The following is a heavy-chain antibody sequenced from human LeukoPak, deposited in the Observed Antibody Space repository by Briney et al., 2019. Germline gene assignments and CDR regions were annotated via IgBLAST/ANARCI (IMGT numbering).Heavy chain of an antibody. CDR2: IYSGGST. Sequence: GGSLRLSCAASGFTFSSYEMSWVRQAPGKGLEWVSVIYSGGSTFYADSVKGRFTISRDNSKNTLYLQINSLRAEDTAVYYCAREVPGVNAAFDYWGQGTLVTVSS. D-gene: IGHD7-27*01. CDR1: GFTFSSYE. J-gene: IGHJ4*02. V-gene: IGHV3-53*01. CDR3: AREVPGVNAAFDY.